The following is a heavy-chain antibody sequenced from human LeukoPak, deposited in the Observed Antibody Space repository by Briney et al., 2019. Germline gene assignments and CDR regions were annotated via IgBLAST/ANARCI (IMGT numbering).Heavy chain of an antibody. J-gene: IGHJ4*02. D-gene: IGHD5-24*01. V-gene: IGHV5-51*01. CDR3: ARLSGDGYNYADY. CDR1: GYSFTSYW. CDR2: IYPGDSAT. Sequence: NLGESLKISCKGSGYSFTSYWIAWVGQMPGKGLEWMGIIYPGDSATRYSPSFQGQVTISADKPISTAYLQWSSLKDSDTAMYFCARLSGDGYNYADYWGQGTLVTVSS.